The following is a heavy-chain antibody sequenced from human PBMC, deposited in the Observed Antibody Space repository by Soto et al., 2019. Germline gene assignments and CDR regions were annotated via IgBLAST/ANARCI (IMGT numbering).Heavy chain of an antibody. CDR3: ARDGSGYPPLVYDY. CDR2: ISSSSSYI. V-gene: IGHV3-21*01. J-gene: IGHJ4*02. D-gene: IGHD3-22*01. CDR1: GFTFSSYS. Sequence: EVQLVESGGGLVKPGGSLRLSCAASGFTFSSYSMNWVRQAPGKGLEWVSSISSSSSYIYYADSVKGRFTISRDNAKNSLYLQMNSLRAEDTAVYYCARDGSGYPPLVYDYWGQGTLVTVSS.